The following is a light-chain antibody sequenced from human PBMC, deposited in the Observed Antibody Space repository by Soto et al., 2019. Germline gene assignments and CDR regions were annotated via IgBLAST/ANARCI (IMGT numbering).Light chain of an antibody. V-gene: IGKV3-20*01. Sequence: VLTQSPGTLSLSPGERATLSCRASQSVSNNYLAWYQQKPGQAPRLLIYGASNRATGSPDRFSGSGSGTDFTLTISRLEPEDFAVYYCQQYGSSGTFGQGTKVDIK. CDR3: QQYGSSGT. CDR2: GAS. CDR1: QSVSNNY. J-gene: IGKJ1*01.